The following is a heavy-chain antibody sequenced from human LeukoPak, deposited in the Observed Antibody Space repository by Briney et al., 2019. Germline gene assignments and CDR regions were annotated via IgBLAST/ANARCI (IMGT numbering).Heavy chain of an antibody. CDR2: IYYSGST. J-gene: IGHJ3*02. CDR3: ARGTLGSDDAFDI. D-gene: IGHD7-27*01. CDR1: GGSISSSSYY. Sequence: SETLSLTCTVSGGSISSSSYYWGWIRQPPGKGLEWIGYIYYSGSTYYNPSLKSRVTISVDTSKNQFSLKLSSVTAADTAVYYCARGTLGSDDAFDIWGQGTMVTVSS. V-gene: IGHV4-30-4*08.